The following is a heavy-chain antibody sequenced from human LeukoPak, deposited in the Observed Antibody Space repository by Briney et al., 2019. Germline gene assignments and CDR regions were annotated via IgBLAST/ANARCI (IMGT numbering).Heavy chain of an antibody. J-gene: IGHJ6*03. CDR1: GFTFRSKW. V-gene: IGHV3-7*01. CDR3: ARAVRKSRGVDLVRKKETGYYYYMDV. Sequence: GGSLRLSCAASGFTFRSKWMSWVRQAPGKGLEWVGNIQPDGSEQYPVDSVKGRFTISRDNAKNSLYLQMNSLRAEDTAVYYCARAVRKSRGVDLVRKKETGYYYYMDVWGKGTTVTVSS. CDR2: IQPDGSEQ. D-gene: IGHD3-10*02.